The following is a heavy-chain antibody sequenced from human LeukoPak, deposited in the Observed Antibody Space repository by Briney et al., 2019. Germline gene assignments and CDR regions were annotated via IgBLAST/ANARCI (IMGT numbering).Heavy chain of an antibody. CDR3: ARAHGYSYGHFDY. CDR2: IYYSGST. J-gene: IGHJ4*02. D-gene: IGHD5-18*01. CDR1: GGSISSGDYY. V-gene: IGHV4-30-4*01. Sequence: SQTLSLTCTVSGGSISSGDYYWSWIRQPPGKGLEWIGYIYYSGSTYYNPSLKSRVTISVDTSKNQFSLKLSSVTAADTAVYYCARAHGYSYGHFDYWGQGTLVTVSS.